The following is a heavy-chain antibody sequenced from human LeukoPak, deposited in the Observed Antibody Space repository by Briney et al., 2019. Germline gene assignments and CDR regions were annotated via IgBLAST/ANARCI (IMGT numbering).Heavy chain of an antibody. J-gene: IGHJ4*02. D-gene: IGHD3-22*01. V-gene: IGHV1-18*01. CDR1: GYTFTSYG. CDR2: ISAYNGNT. CDR3: ASPPEEGDSSGYYV. Sequence: ASVKVSCKASGYTFTSYGISWVRQAPGQGLEWMGWISAYNGNTNYAQKLQGRVTMTTDTSTSTAYMELSSLRSEDTAVFYCASPPEEGDSSGYYVRGQGTLVTVSS.